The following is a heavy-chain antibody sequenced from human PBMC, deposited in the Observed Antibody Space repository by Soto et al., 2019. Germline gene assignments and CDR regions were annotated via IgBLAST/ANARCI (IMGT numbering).Heavy chain of an antibody. CDR1: GGSVISGGYY. V-gene: IGHV4-31*03. CDR3: ARAGLKGYSYGLSGYYYYGMGV. CDR2: KNYRGST. Sequence: PSETLSPTSTVSGGSVISGGYYWNWIRQHPGKGREWIGYKNYRGSTYYNPSLKSRVTISVETAKNQFSLKLSSVTAADTAVYYCARAGLKGYSYGLSGYYYYGMGVWGQGTTVTVSS. D-gene: IGHD5-18*01. J-gene: IGHJ6*02.